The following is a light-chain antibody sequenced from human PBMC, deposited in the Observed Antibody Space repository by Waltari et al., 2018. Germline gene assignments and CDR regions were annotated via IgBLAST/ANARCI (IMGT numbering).Light chain of an antibody. Sequence: DIQMPQSPSSLSASVGDSVTITCRATEDLNKYLNWYQQKPGKAPRLLISATSTLRSGVPSRFSGSASGTDFSLTISSLQAEDFAIYYCQQSYRAPLTFGGGTKVEI. CDR3: QQSYRAPLT. V-gene: IGKV1-39*01. CDR1: EDLNKY. CDR2: ATS. J-gene: IGKJ4*02.